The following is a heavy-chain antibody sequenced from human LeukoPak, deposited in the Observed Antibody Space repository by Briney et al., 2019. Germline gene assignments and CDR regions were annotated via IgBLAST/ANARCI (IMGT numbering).Heavy chain of an antibody. CDR3: ARDQCTSASCYSN. Sequence: GGSLRLSCAASGLTVSRNHVSWVRQAPGKGLEWVSVIYSGGETYYAESVKGRFTISRDNSKNTLYLQMNSLRDEDTAVYYCARDQCTSASCYSNWGQGTLVTVSS. CDR1: GLTVSRNH. J-gene: IGHJ1*01. D-gene: IGHD2-2*02. CDR2: IYSGGET. V-gene: IGHV3-66*02.